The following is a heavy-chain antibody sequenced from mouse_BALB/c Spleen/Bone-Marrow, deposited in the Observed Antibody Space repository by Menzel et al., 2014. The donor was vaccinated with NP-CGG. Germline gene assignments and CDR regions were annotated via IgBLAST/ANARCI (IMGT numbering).Heavy chain of an antibody. CDR1: GFSLTSYG. J-gene: IGHJ2*01. CDR2: IWAGGST. D-gene: IGHD2-14*01. Sequence: VKLMESGPGLVSPSQRLSIPCTVSGFSLTSYGVHWVRRPPGKALEWLGVIWAGGSTNYNSALMSRLSISKDNSKSQVFLKMNSLQTDDTAMYYCARVIRYESYFDYWGQGTTLTVSS. V-gene: IGHV2-9*02. CDR3: ARVIRYESYFDY.